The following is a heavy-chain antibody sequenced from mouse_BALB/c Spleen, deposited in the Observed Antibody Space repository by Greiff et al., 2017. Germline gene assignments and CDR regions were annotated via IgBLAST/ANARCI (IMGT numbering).Heavy chain of an antibody. Sequence: DVMLVESGGGLVKPGGSLKLSCAASGFTFSSYAMSWVRQTPEKRLEWVASISSGGSTYYPDSVKGRFTISRDNARNILYLQMSSLRSEDTAMYYCARDTTATDWYFDVWGAGTTVTVSS. D-gene: IGHD1-2*01. CDR2: ISSGGST. CDR3: ARDTTATDWYFDV. J-gene: IGHJ1*01. V-gene: IGHV5-6-5*01. CDR1: GFTFSSYA.